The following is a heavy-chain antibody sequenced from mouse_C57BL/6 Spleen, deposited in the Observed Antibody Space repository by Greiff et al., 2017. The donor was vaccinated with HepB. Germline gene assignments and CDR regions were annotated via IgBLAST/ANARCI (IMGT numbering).Heavy chain of an antibody. CDR1: GYSFTDYY. CDR3: ARFGYSNEGLAWFAY. J-gene: IGHJ3*01. D-gene: IGHD2-5*01. Sequence: EVQLQQSGPELVKPGASVKISCKASGYSFTDYYMNWVKQSNGKSLEWIGVINPNYGTTSYNQKFKGKATLTVDQSSSTAYMQLNSLTSEDSAVYYCARFGYSNEGLAWFAYWGQGTLVTVSA. V-gene: IGHV1-39*01. CDR2: INPNYGTT.